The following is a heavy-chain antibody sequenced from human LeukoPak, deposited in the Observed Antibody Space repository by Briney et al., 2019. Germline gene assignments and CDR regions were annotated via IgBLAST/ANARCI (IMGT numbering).Heavy chain of an antibody. CDR1: GFTFSDYY. V-gene: IGHV3-11*04. D-gene: IGHD4-17*01. J-gene: IGHJ4*02. CDR3: ARLIDYGDWAFDY. Sequence: GGSLRLSCAASGFTFSDYYMSWIRQAPGKGLEWVSYISSSGSTIYYADSVKGRFTISRDNAKNSLYLQMNSLRAEDTAVYYCARLIDYGDWAFDYWGQGTLVTVSS. CDR2: ISSSGSTI.